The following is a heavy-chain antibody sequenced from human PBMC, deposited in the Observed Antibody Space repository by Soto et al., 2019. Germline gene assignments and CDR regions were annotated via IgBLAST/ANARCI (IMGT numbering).Heavy chain of an antibody. CDR3: ARVATPGYNNWFDT. Sequence: GGSLRLSCAASGFTFSTYSINWVRQAPGKGLEWVSFISDSSSIIHYADSVKGRFTISRDNAKNSLYLQMNSLRAEDTAVYYCARVATPGYNNWFDTWGQGT. J-gene: IGHJ5*02. D-gene: IGHD5-12*01. CDR1: GFTFSTYS. CDR2: ISDSSSII. V-gene: IGHV3-48*01.